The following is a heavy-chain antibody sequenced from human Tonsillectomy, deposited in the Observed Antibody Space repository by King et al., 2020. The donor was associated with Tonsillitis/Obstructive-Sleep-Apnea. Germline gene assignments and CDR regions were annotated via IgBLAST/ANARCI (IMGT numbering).Heavy chain of an antibody. CDR3: ARGYCSSPSCHGDDAFDI. Sequence: QLQESGPGLVKPSGTLSRTCAVSGGSTSSSNGLRWVRQPPGKGLEWVGKIYHNGSTDYNPYLTSRVTISVDKSKNHFSLRLSSVTAADTAVYYCARGYCSSPSCHGDDAFDIWGQGTMVTVSS. CDR2: IYHNGST. J-gene: IGHJ3*02. D-gene: IGHD2-2*01. V-gene: IGHV4-4*02. CDR1: GGSTSSSNG.